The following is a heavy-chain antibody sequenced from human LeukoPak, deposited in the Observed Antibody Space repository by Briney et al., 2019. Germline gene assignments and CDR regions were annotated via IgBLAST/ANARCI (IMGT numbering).Heavy chain of an antibody. V-gene: IGHV1-46*01. CDR1: GYTFTSYY. D-gene: IGHD5-18*01. CDR2: INPSGGST. Sequence: ASVKVSCKASGYTFTSYYMHWARQAPGQGLEWMGIINPSGGSTSYAQKFQGRVTMTRDTSTSTVYMELSSLRSEDTAVYYCARSRPGYSYAIPAFPFDYWGQGTLVTVSS. J-gene: IGHJ4*02. CDR3: ARSRPGYSYAIPAFPFDY.